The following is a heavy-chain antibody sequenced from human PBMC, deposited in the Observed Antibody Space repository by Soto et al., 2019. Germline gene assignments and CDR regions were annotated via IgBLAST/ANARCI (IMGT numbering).Heavy chain of an antibody. CDR2: ISAHNGNT. CDR1: GYTFTSYG. J-gene: IGHJ4*02. Sequence: QVPLVQSGAEVKKPGASVKVSCKASGYTFTSYGISWVRQAPGQGLEWMGWISAHNGNTKYAQKVQGRVTMTTDTSTSTAYMELRSLRSGDTAVYYCARDLAAGMINYWGQGTLVTVSS. D-gene: IGHD6-13*01. CDR3: ARDLAAGMINY. V-gene: IGHV1-18*01.